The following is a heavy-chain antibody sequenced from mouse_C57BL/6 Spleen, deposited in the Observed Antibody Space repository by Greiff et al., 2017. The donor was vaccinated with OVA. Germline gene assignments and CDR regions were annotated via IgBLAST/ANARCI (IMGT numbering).Heavy chain of an antibody. V-gene: IGHV5-17*01. D-gene: IGHD4-1*01. CDR2: ISSGSSTI. CDR1: GFTFSDYG. CDR3: ARPRTGPYFDY. J-gene: IGHJ2*01. Sequence: EVKLEESGGGLVKPGGSLKLSCAASGFTFSDYGMHWVRQAPEKGLEWVAYISSGSSTIYYADTVKGRFTISRDNAKNTLFLQMTSLRSEDTAMYYCARPRTGPYFDYWGQGTTLTVSS.